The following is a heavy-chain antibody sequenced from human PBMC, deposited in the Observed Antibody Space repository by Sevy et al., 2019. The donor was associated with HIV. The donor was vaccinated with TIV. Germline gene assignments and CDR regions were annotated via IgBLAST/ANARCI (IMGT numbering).Heavy chain of an antibody. D-gene: IGHD2-21*02. Sequence: GGSLRLSCTASGFIFSNYNMNWVRHAPGKGLEWVSYIRSSSNDIYYAHSVKGRFTISRDNAKNSLYLQMNSLRAEDTAVYYCARKMELLVPDYWGQGTLVTVSS. CDR1: GFIFSNYN. CDR2: IRSSSNDI. CDR3: ARKMELLVPDY. J-gene: IGHJ4*02. V-gene: IGHV3-21*01.